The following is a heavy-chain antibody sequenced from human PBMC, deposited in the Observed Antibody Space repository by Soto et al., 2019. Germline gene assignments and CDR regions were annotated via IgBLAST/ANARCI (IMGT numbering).Heavy chain of an antibody. V-gene: IGHV3-30*03. CDR3: FGGQYYFDY. J-gene: IGHJ4*02. CDR2: ISYDGSDK. Sequence: QVQLVESGGGVVQPGRSLRLSCAASGFPFTSYGMHWVREGPDKGLEWVAIISYDGSDKYYADSVKGRLTISRDNSKNTLYLQMNSLRPEDTALYYCFGGQYYFDYRGQGTLVIVSS. D-gene: IGHD3-10*01. CDR1: GFPFTSYG.